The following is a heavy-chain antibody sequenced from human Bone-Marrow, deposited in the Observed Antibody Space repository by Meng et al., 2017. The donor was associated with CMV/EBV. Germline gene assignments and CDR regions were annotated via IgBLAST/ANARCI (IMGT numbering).Heavy chain of an antibody. J-gene: IGHJ4*02. V-gene: IGHV1-2*02. CDR2: INPKRGDT. Sequence: ASVKVSCKASGYTFTAHYMHWVRQAPGHGLEWMGWINPKRGDTIYAQKFRDRVTMTRDMSINTVYMEMRGLIFDDTAVYYCARRYCSGGRCYPDYWGPGTLVTVSS. CDR1: GYTFTAHY. CDR3: ARRYCSGGRCYPDY. D-gene: IGHD2-15*01.